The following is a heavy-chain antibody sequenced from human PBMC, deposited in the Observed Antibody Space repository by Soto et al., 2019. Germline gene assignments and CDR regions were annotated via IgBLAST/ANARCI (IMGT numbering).Heavy chain of an antibody. CDR2: IYWDDDK. Sequence: CRFAGFSFNKKEKGVGWIRQSPGKAPEWLALIYWDDDKRYSASLKSRLTITKDTSKNQVVLTVSDLDPTDTATYYCAHRVLCTVFGLVTTTAIYSDLWGQGTPATVSS. CDR1: GFSFNKKEKG. V-gene: IGHV2-5*02. J-gene: IGHJ4*02. CDR3: AHRVLCTVFGLVTTTAIYSDL. D-gene: IGHD3-3*01.